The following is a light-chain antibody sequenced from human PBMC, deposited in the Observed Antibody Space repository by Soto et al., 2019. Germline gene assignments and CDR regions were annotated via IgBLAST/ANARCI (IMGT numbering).Light chain of an antibody. CDR1: SSNIGNNF. CDR3: GTWDSSLTVWV. V-gene: IGLV1-51*02. Sequence: QSALTQPPSVSAAPGQTVTISCAGSSSNIGNNFVSWYQQLPGTAPKLLIYENNKRPSGIPDRFSDSKSGTSASLGITGLQTGDEAVYYCGTWDSSLTVWVFGGGTKVTVL. CDR2: ENN. J-gene: IGLJ3*02.